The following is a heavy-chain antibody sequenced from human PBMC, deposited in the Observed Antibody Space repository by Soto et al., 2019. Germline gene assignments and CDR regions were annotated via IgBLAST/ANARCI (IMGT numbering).Heavy chain of an antibody. Sequence: ASVKVSCKASGYTFTGYYMHWVRQAPGQGLEWMGWINPKSGGTNYAQKFQGSVTMTRDTSISTAYMELSRLRSDDTAVYYCAATPPIRSPPGYSYHYVMHXWGQVTSVPVS. J-gene: IGHJ6*02. CDR1: GYTFTGYY. CDR2: INPKSGGT. V-gene: IGHV1-2*02. CDR3: AATPPIRSPPGYSYHYVMHX.